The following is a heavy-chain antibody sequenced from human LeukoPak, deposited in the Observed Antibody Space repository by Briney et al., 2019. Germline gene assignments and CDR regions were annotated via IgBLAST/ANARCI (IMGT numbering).Heavy chain of an antibody. CDR2: ISGSSGST. D-gene: IGHD6-13*01. CDR1: GFTFSSYG. V-gene: IGHV3-23*01. J-gene: IGHJ5*02. Sequence: GGSLRLSCAASGFTFSSYGMTWVRQAPGKGLEWVSGISGSSGSTYYADSVKGRFTISRDNSKNTLDLQMNSLRAEDTAVYYCAKNLGSTWYGVLADPWGQGTLVTVSS. CDR3: AKNLGSTWYGVLADP.